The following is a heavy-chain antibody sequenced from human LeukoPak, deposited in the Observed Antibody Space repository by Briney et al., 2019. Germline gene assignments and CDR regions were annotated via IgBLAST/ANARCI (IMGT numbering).Heavy chain of an antibody. CDR2: ISGSGGST. V-gene: IGHV3-23*01. CDR1: GFIFSSYV. CDR3: AKDWRRGYSYGFDY. D-gene: IGHD5-18*01. J-gene: IGHJ4*02. Sequence: GGSLRLSCAASGFIFSSYVMSWVRQAPGKGLEWVSAISGSGGSTYYADSVKGRFTISRDNSKNTLYLQMNSLRAEDTAVYYCAKDWRRGYSYGFDYWGQGTLVTVSS.